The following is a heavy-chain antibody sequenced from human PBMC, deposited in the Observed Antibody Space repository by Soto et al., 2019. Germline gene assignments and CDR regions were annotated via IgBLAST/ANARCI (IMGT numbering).Heavy chain of an antibody. CDR3: ARDPDYDILTGLGNDAFDI. D-gene: IGHD3-9*01. CDR2: ISSSSSYI. V-gene: IGHV3-21*01. Sequence: PGGSMRLSCAVSGFTFSSYGMHWVRQAPGKGLEWVSSISSSSSYIYYADSVKGRFTISRDNAKNSLYLQMNSLRAEDTAVYYCARDPDYDILTGLGNDAFDIWGQGTMVT. CDR1: GFTFSSYG. J-gene: IGHJ3*02.